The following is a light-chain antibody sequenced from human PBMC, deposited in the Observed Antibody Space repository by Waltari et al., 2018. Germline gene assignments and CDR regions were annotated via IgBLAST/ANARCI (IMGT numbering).Light chain of an antibody. CDR1: QSVSSSY. Sequence: EIVLTQSPGTLSLSPGERATLPCSASQSVSSSYLAWYQQKPGQAPRVLIHGASNRATGIPDRFSGSGSGTDFTLTISRLEPEDFAVYYCQQYGSSPWTFGQGTKVEIK. CDR3: QQYGSSPWT. J-gene: IGKJ1*01. V-gene: IGKV3-20*01. CDR2: GAS.